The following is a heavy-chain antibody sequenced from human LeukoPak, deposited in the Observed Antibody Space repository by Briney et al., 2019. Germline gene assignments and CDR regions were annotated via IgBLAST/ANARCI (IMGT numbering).Heavy chain of an antibody. CDR2: IGTAGDT. J-gene: IGHJ3*02. V-gene: IGHV3-13*01. Sequence: GGSLRLSCAASGFTFSSYDMHWVRQATGEGLEWVSAIGTAGDTYYPGSVKGRFTISRENAKNSLYLQMNSLRAGDTAVYYCARALSPLSAFDIWGQGTMVTVPS. CDR3: ARALSPLSAFDI. CDR1: GFTFSSYD.